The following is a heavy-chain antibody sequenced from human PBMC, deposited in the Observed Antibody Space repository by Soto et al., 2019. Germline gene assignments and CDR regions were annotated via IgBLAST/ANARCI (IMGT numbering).Heavy chain of an antibody. D-gene: IGHD2-2*03. CDR2: ISGSGGST. Sequence: HPGGSLRLSCAASGFTFSSYAMSWVRQAPGKGLEWVSAISGSGGSTYYADSVKGRFTISRDNSKNTLYLQMNSLRAEDTAVYYCLLLDIVVVPAAWGQGTLVTVSS. CDR3: LLLDIVVVPAA. J-gene: IGHJ4*02. CDR1: GFTFSSYA. V-gene: IGHV3-23*01.